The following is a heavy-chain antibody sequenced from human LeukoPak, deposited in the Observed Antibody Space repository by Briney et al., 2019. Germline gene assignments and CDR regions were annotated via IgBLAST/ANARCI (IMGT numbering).Heavy chain of an antibody. V-gene: IGHV4-34*01. J-gene: IGHJ6*02. CDR1: GGSFSGYY. Sequence: SETLSLTCAVSGGSFSGYYWSWIRQPPGKGLEWIGEINHSGSTNYNPSLKSRVTISVDTSKNQFSLKLSSVTAADTAVYYCARALWFGVLGYYYYYGMDVWGQGTTVTVSS. CDR3: ARALWFGVLGYYYYYGMDV. D-gene: IGHD3-10*01. CDR2: INHSGST.